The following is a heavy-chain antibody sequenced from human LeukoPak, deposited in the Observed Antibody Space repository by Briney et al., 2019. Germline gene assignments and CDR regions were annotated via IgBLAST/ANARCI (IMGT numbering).Heavy chain of an antibody. CDR1: GGSISSSNYY. J-gene: IGHJ3*02. D-gene: IGHD3-22*01. V-gene: IGHV4-31*03. CDR3: ARSMTYYYDSSGYPRAFDI. CDR2: IHYSGST. Sequence: SETLSLTCTVSGGSISSSNYYWGWIRQPPGEGLEWIGYIHYSGSTYYNPSLKSRVTISVDTSKNQFSLKLSSVTAADTAVYYCARSMTYYYDSSGYPRAFDIWGQGTMVTVSS.